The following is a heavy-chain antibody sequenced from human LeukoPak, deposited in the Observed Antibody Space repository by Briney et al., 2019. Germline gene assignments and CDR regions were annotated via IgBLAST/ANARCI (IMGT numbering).Heavy chain of an antibody. CDR2: IYYSGTI. CDR1: GGSITSHY. CDR3: ARGEDYKSSRFDP. Sequence: SETLSLTCTVSGGSITSHYWNWIRQTPGKGLEWIGYIYYSGTIKYNPSLKSRVTISLDTSKNQFSLNLVSVTAADTAVYYCARGEDYKSSRFDPWGQGTLVTVSS. D-gene: IGHD4-11*01. V-gene: IGHV4-59*11. J-gene: IGHJ5*02.